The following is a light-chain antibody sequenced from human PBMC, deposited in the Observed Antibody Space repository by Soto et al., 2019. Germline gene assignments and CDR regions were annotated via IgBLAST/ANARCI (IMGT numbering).Light chain of an antibody. V-gene: IGKV3-20*01. CDR1: QSVNSNY. CDR2: GGS. J-gene: IGKJ2*01. Sequence: ESVLTQSPGTLSLSPGERATLSCRASQSVNSNYIAWYQQKPGQAPRLLIYGGSSRATGIPDRFSGSGSGTDFTLTISRLQPEDFAVYYCQQYDWSPMYTFGQGTKVDIK. CDR3: QQYDWSPMYT.